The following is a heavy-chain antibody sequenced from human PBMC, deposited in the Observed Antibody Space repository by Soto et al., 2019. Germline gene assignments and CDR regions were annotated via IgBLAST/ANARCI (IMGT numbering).Heavy chain of an antibody. J-gene: IGHJ5*02. D-gene: IGHD3-22*01. CDR3: ARDYYDSSGVTQGFDP. Sequence: SVKVSCKASGYTFTSYDINWVRQATGQGLEWMGWMNPNSGNTGYAQKFQGRVTMTRNTSISTAYMELSSLRSEDTAVYYCARDYYDSSGVTQGFDPWGQGTLVTVSS. CDR1: GYTFTSYD. V-gene: IGHV1-8*01. CDR2: MNPNSGNT.